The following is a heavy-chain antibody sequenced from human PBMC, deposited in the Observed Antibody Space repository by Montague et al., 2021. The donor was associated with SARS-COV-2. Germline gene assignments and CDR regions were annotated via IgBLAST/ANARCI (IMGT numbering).Heavy chain of an antibody. D-gene: IGHD6-6*01. CDR2: INHSGST. Sequence: SETLSLTCAVYGGSFSGYYWSWIRQPPGKGLEWIGEINHSGSTNYNPSLKSRVTISVDTSKNQFSLKLSSVTAADTAVYYCARSGWGQLDRARDYYYCGMDVWGQGTTVTVSS. J-gene: IGHJ6*02. CDR3: ARSGWGQLDRARDYYYCGMDV. CDR1: GGSFSGYY. V-gene: IGHV4-34*01.